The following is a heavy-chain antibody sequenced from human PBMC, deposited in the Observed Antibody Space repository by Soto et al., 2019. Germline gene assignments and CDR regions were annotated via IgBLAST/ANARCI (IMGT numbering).Heavy chain of an antibody. CDR1: GYTLTELS. V-gene: IGHV1-24*01. D-gene: IGHD7-27*01. CDR2: FDPEDGET. CDR3: ATSPELGELTTKSEEANPSRFDP. Sequence: GASVKVSCKVSGYTLTELSMHWVRQAPGKGLEWMGGFDPEDGETIYAQKFQGRVTMTEDTSTDTAYMELSSLRSEDTAVYYCATSPELGELTTKSEEANPSRFDPWAREPWSPSPQ. J-gene: IGHJ5*02.